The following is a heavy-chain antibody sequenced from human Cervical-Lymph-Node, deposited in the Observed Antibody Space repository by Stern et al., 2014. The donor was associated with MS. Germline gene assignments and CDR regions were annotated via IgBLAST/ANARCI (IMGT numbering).Heavy chain of an antibody. V-gene: IGHV2-5*02. D-gene: IGHD1-26*01. J-gene: IGHJ4*02. Sequence: QVTLKESGPTLVKPTQTLTLTCTFSGFSLSTHGGGVGWIRQPPGKALEGLALVFWDDDKRYSPSLKSRLTITRDTSENQVVLTVTNVDPVDTATYYCVHNRGVGASADYWGQGTLVTVSS. CDR1: GFSLSTHGGG. CDR3: VHNRGVGASADY. CDR2: VFWDDDK.